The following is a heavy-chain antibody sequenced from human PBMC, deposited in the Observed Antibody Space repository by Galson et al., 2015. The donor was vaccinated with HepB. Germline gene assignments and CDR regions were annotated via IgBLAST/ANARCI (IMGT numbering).Heavy chain of an antibody. CDR3: ARDRGGYSSSWEEHFDY. D-gene: IGHD6-13*01. J-gene: IGHJ4*02. CDR1: GFTFSSYW. V-gene: IGHV3-74*01. CDR2: INSDGSST. Sequence: SLRLSCAASGFTFSSYWMHWVRQAPGKGLVWVSRINSDGSSTSYADSVKGRFTISRDNAKNTLYLQMNSLRAEDTAVYYCARDRGGYSSSWEEHFDYWGQGTLVTVSS.